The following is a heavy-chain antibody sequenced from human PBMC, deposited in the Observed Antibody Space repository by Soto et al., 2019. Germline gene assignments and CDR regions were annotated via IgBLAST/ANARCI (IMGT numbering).Heavy chain of an antibody. Sequence: PSETLSLTCTVSGGSISSGSYYWSWIRQHPGKGLEWIGHFYHSGNIYYNPSLKRLVSISVDTSMNQFSLTLSSVTAADTAVYYCARAQGRGRYGPSYFFDYWGQGTLVTVSS. CDR2: FYHSGNI. CDR1: GGSISSGSYY. D-gene: IGHD5-18*01. V-gene: IGHV4-31*01. CDR3: ARAQGRGRYGPSYFFDY. J-gene: IGHJ4*02.